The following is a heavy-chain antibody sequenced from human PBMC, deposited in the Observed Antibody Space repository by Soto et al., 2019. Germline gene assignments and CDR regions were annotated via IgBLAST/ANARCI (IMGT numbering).Heavy chain of an antibody. D-gene: IGHD6-13*01. V-gene: IGHV1-18*01. Sequence: QVQLVQSGAEVKKPGASVKVSCKASGYTFTSYGISWVRQAPGQGLEWMGWISAYNGNTNYAQKLQGRVTMTTDTSTSTAYMELRSLRSDDTAVYYCARDGLKAAAGGDYYYYYGMDVWGQGTTVTVSS. CDR2: ISAYNGNT. CDR1: GYTFTSYG. CDR3: ARDGLKAAAGGDYYYYYGMDV. J-gene: IGHJ6*02.